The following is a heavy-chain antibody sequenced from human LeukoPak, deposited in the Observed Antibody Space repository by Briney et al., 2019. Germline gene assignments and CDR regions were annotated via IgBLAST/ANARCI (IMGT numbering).Heavy chain of an antibody. CDR3: ARGSGVAGMRGFDY. CDR1: GYTFTTYN. Sequence: ASVKVSCKASGYTFTTYNINWVRQAPGQGLEWMGWISGYNGNTNYAQKLQGRVTMTTDTSTSTAYMELRSLRSDDTAVYYCARGSGVAGMRGFDYGGQGTLVTVSS. V-gene: IGHV1-18*01. D-gene: IGHD6-19*01. CDR2: ISGYNGNT. J-gene: IGHJ4*02.